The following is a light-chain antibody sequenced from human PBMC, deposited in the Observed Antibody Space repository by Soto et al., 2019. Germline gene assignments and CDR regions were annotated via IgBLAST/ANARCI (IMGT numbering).Light chain of an antibody. Sequence: EIVLTQSPATLSLSPGERATLSCRASRSVSSHLAWYQQKPGQAPRLLIYDASNRATGIPARFSGSGSGTEFTLTISSLEPEDFAVYYCQQRSNWPPVTFGGGTKVQIK. CDR1: RSVSSH. J-gene: IGKJ4*01. CDR2: DAS. CDR3: QQRSNWPPVT. V-gene: IGKV3-11*01.